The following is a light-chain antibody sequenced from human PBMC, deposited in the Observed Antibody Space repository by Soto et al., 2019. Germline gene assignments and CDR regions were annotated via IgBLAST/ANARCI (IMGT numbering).Light chain of an antibody. V-gene: IGKV3-20*01. Sequence: EIVLTQSPGTVSLSPGERATLSCRASQSVSSYLAWYQQKRGQAPRLLIYDASSRATGIPDRFSGSGSGTDFTLTLSRLEPEDFAVYYCQQYGGSPGTFGQGTKVEI. J-gene: IGKJ1*01. CDR2: DAS. CDR3: QQYGGSPGT. CDR1: QSVSSY.